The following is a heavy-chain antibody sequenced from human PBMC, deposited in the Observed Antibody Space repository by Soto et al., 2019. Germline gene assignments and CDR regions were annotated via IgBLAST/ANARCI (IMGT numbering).Heavy chain of an antibody. CDR3: ARDRDSAFDI. Sequence: SVKVSCKASGFTFTSSAVQWVRQARGQRLEWIGWIVVGSGNTNYAQKLQGRVTITTDISTSTACMGLRSLRSDDTAVYYCARDRDSAFDIWGQGTMVTVSS. J-gene: IGHJ3*02. V-gene: IGHV1-58*01. CDR2: IVVGSGNT. CDR1: GFTFTSSA. D-gene: IGHD3-10*01.